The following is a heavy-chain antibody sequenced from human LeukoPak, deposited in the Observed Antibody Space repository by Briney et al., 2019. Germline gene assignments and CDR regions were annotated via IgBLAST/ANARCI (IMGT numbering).Heavy chain of an antibody. CDR1: GGSISSYY. V-gene: IGHV4-59*08. J-gene: IGHJ4*02. CDR2: IYYSGST. D-gene: IGHD3-22*01. CDR3: AATYYYDSSGYVGDY. Sequence: SETLSLTCTVSGGSISSYYWSWIRQPPGKGLEWIGYIYYSGSTNYNPSLKSRVTISVDTSKNQFPLKLSSVTAADTAVYYCAATYYYDSSGYVGDYWGQGTLVTVSS.